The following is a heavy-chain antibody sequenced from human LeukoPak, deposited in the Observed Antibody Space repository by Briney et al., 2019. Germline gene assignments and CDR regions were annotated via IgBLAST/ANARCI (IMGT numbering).Heavy chain of an antibody. Sequence: GESLKICCKGSGYRFTNYWIGLGRQMPRKGLELVGIIYPGDSDTRYSPSFQGQVTISADKSISTAYLQWSSLKASDTAMYYCALNGNLAGNDAFDIWGQGTMVTVSS. J-gene: IGHJ3*02. V-gene: IGHV5-51*01. D-gene: IGHD6-19*01. CDR3: ALNGNLAGNDAFDI. CDR1: GYRFTNYW. CDR2: IYPGDSDT.